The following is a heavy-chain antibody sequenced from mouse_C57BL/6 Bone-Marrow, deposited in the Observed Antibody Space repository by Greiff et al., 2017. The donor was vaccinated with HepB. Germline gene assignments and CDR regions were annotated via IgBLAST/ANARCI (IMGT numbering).Heavy chain of an antibody. V-gene: IGHV1-26*01. CDR1: GYTFTDYY. J-gene: IGHJ2*01. CDR2: INPNNGGT. D-gene: IGHD1-1*01. Sequence: VQLQQSGPELVKPGASVKISCKASGYTFTDYYMNWVKQSQGKSLEWIGDINPNNGGTSYNQKFKGKATLTVDKSSSTAYMELRSLTSGDSAVYYCAREPYYYGSSYEGYWGQGTTLTVSS. CDR3: AREPYYYGSSYEGY.